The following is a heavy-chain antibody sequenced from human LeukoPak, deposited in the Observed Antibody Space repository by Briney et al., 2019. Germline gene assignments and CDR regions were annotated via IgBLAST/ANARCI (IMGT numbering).Heavy chain of an antibody. Sequence: SGGSLRLSCAASGFTFSSYEMNWVRQAPGKGLEWVSYISSSGSTIYYADSVKGRFTISRDNAKNSLYLQMNSLRAEDTAVYYCARDMVYYMDVWGKGTTVTVSS. CDR1: GFTFSSYE. J-gene: IGHJ6*03. D-gene: IGHD2-8*01. CDR3: ARDMVYYMDV. CDR2: ISSSGSTI. V-gene: IGHV3-48*03.